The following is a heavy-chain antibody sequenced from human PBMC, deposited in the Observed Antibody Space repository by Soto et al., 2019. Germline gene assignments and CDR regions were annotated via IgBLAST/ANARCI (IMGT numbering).Heavy chain of an antibody. CDR3: AREGLYYDSSGYGPYDFDY. Sequence: GGSLRLSCAASGFTLSNHAMSWVRQAPGKGLEWVSTISVNGGSTYYADSVKGRFTISRDNSKNTLYLQMNSLRAEDTAVYYCAREGLYYDSSGYGPYDFDYWGQGTLVTVSS. D-gene: IGHD3-22*01. CDR1: GFTLSNHA. J-gene: IGHJ4*02. CDR2: ISVNGGST. V-gene: IGHV3-23*01.